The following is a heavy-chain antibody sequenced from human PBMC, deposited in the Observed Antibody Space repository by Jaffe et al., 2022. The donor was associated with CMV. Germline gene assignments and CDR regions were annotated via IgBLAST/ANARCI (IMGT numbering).Heavy chain of an antibody. Sequence: EVQLVESGGGLVKPGGSLRLSCAASGFTFSSYSMNWVRQAPGKGLEWVSSISSSSSYIYYADSVKGRFTISRDNAKNSLYLQMNSLRAEDTAVYYCARAQRKWWELLEAFDIWGQGTMVTVSS. CDR1: GFTFSSYS. CDR3: ARAQRKWWELLEAFDI. V-gene: IGHV3-21*01. J-gene: IGHJ3*02. CDR2: ISSSSSYI. D-gene: IGHD1-26*01.